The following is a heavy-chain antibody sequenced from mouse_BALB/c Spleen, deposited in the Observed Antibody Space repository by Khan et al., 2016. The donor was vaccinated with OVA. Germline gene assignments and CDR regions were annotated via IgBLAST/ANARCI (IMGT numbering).Heavy chain of an antibody. D-gene: IGHD3-3*01. Sequence: QVQLKQSGTELLKPGTSVKLSCKASGYSFTNYYINWVRQRPGQGLEWIGWIFPGNGNIQYNEKFKDKATLTIDKSSSTAYMRLSRLTSEDSGVYFCERGDSGKFDSWGQGTIVTVSA. CDR3: ERGDSGKFDS. V-gene: IGHV1-75*01. CDR2: IFPGNGNI. J-gene: IGHJ2*01. CDR1: GYSFTNYY.